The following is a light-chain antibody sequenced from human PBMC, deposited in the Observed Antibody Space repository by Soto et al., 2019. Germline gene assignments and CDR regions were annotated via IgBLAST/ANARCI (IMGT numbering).Light chain of an antibody. J-gene: IGKJ1*01. CDR3: QQYNDYSWT. V-gene: IGKV3-20*01. CDR2: DAS. Sequence: IVLTQSPGTLSLSPGERATLSCRASQSVSSTFLAWYQQKPGQAPRLLIYDASSRATGIPDRFSGSGSGTDFTLTISRLEPEDFAIYYCQQYNDYSWTFGQGTKVDIK. CDR1: QSVSSTF.